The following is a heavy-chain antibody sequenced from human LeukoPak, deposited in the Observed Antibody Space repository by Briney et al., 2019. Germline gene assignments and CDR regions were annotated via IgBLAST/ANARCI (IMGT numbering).Heavy chain of an antibody. CDR1: GYTFTGYY. D-gene: IGHD3-22*01. Sequence: ASVKVSCKASGYTFTGYYMHWVRQAPGQGLEWMGIINPSGGSTSYAQKFQGRVTMTRDMSTSTVYMELSSLRSEDTAVYYCATGPIYYDSSGYYPYWGQGTLVTVSS. V-gene: IGHV1-46*01. J-gene: IGHJ4*02. CDR3: ATGPIYYDSSGYYPY. CDR2: INPSGGST.